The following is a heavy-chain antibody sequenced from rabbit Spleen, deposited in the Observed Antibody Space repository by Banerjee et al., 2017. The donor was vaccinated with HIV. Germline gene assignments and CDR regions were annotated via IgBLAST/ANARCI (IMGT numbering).Heavy chain of an antibody. D-gene: IGHD1-1*01. J-gene: IGHJ2*01. CDR3: ARNYVNAFDP. CDR2: IDSSDGDT. Sequence: QEQLEESAGGLVQPGGSLTLTCTASGFSISSYYMNWVRQAPGKGLEWIACIDSSDGDTDYANWPTGRFPISKTSSTTVTLQMTGLTAADTATYFCARNYVNAFDPWGPGTLVTVS. V-gene: IGHV1S45*01. CDR1: GFSISSYYM.